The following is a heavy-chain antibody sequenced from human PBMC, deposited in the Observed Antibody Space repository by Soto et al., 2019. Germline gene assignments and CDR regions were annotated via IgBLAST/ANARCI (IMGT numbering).Heavy chain of an antibody. Sequence: GASVKVSCKASGGTFGSYAISWVRQAPGQGLEWMGGIIPIFGTANYAQKLQGRVTITADESTSTAYMELSSLRSEDTAVYYCARSGRSVVTPFGMDVWGQGTTVTVSS. J-gene: IGHJ6*02. CDR1: GGTFGSYA. D-gene: IGHD2-21*02. CDR3: ARSGRSVVTPFGMDV. V-gene: IGHV1-69*13. CDR2: IIPIFGTA.